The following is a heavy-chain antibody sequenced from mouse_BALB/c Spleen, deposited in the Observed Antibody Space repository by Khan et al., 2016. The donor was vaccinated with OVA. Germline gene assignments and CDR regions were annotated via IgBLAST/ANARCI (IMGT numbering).Heavy chain of an antibody. D-gene: IGHD1-1*01. V-gene: IGHV5-17*02. CDR1: GFTFSSYG. CDR2: ISGDSSTI. J-gene: IGHJ2*01. CDR3: ATSYFYGYYFDY. Sequence: VQLKESGGGLVQPGGSRKLSCAASGFTFSSYGMHWVRQAPEKGLEWVAYISGDSSTIYYADTVKGRFTISRDNPKNTLFLQMTSLMSEDTARYYCATSYFYGYYFDYWGPGTTLTGSS.